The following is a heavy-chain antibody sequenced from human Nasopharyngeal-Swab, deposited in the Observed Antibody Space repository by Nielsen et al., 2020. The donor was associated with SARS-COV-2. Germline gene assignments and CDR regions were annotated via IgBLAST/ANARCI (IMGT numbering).Heavy chain of an antibody. V-gene: IGHV4-31*03. Sequence: LRLSCTVSGGSISSGGYYWSWIRQHPGKGLEWIGYIYYSGSTYYNPSLKSRVTISVDTSKNQFSLKLSSVTAADTAVYYCARETVAGHNWFDPWGQGTLVTVSS. CDR2: IYYSGST. CDR1: GGSISSGGYY. CDR3: ARETVAGHNWFDP. D-gene: IGHD6-19*01. J-gene: IGHJ5*02.